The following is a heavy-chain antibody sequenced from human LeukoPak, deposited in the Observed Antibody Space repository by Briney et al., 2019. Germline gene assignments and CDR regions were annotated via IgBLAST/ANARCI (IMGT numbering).Heavy chain of an antibody. CDR3: AVMITTAAINAFDI. Sequence: SETLSLTCTVSGGSISSGGYYWSWIRQPPGKGLEWIGYIYHSGSTYYNPSLKSRATISVDRSKNQFSLKLSSVTAADTAVYYCAVMITTAAINAFDIWGQGTMVTVSS. J-gene: IGHJ3*02. CDR2: IYHSGST. V-gene: IGHV4-30-2*01. D-gene: IGHD4-11*01. CDR1: GGSISSGGYY.